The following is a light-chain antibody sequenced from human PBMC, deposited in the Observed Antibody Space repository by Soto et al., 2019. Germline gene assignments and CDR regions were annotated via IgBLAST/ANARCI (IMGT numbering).Light chain of an antibody. CDR3: QQYGSSPGFT. CDR1: QSVSSSY. Sequence: EIVLTQSPGTLSLSPGERATLSCRASQSVSSSYFAWYQQKPGQAPRLLIYGASSRATGIPDRCSGSGSGTDFTLTISRLEPEDFAVYYCQQYGSSPGFTFGPGTKVDIK. J-gene: IGKJ3*01. V-gene: IGKV3-20*01. CDR2: GAS.